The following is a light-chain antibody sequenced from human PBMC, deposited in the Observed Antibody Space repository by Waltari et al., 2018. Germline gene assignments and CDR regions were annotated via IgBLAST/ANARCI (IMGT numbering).Light chain of an antibody. CDR3: QQADSFPRT. Sequence: DIQMTQSPSSVSASVGDRVTISCRASQRISSRLAWYQQKPGKAPKVLIYGASTVQGGVPSRFSGSGSGTDFTLTITNLQPEDFATYYCQQADSFPRTFGQGTRLDIK. CDR2: GAS. V-gene: IGKV1-12*01. CDR1: QRISSR. J-gene: IGKJ2*01.